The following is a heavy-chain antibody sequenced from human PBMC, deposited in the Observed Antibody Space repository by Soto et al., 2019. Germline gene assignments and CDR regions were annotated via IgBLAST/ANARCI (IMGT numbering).Heavy chain of an antibody. Sequence: GGSLRLSCAASGFTFSSYGMSWVRQAPGKGLEWVSGIGGSGGLTYHADSVKGRFTISRDNSRNTLYLQLNSLSAEDTAVFYCAKGPSSSSWSLFDYWGQGTLVTVSS. CDR2: IGGSGGLT. CDR1: GFTFSSYG. CDR3: AKGPSSSSWSLFDY. D-gene: IGHD6-13*01. J-gene: IGHJ4*02. V-gene: IGHV3-23*01.